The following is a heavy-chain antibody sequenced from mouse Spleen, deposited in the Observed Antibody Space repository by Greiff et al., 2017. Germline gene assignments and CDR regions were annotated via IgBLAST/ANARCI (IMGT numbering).Heavy chain of an antibody. Sequence: QVQLQQSGAELARPGASVKMSCKASGYTFTSYTMHWVKQRPGQGLEWIGYINPSSGYTKYNQKFKDKATLTADKSSSTAYMQLSSLTSEDSAVYYCARSYYYGSFYAMDYWGQGTSVTVSS. CDR1: GYTFTSYT. V-gene: IGHV1-4*01. CDR2: INPSSGYT. J-gene: IGHJ4*01. CDR3: ARSYYYGSFYAMDY. D-gene: IGHD1-1*01.